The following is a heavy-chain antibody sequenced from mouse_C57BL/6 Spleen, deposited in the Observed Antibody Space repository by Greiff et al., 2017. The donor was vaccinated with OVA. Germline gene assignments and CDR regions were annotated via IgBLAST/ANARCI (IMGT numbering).Heavy chain of an antibody. V-gene: IGHV3-5*01. J-gene: IGHJ3*01. CDR3: ARERDYGSSYGGFAY. Sequence: EVKLMESGPGLVKPSQTVFLTCTVTGISITTGNYRWSWIRQFPGNKLEWIGYIYYSGTITYNPSLTSRTTITRDTPKNPFFLEMNSLTAEDTATYYCARERDYGSSYGGFAYWGQGTLVTVSA. CDR2: IYYSGTI. D-gene: IGHD1-1*01. CDR1: GISITTGNYR.